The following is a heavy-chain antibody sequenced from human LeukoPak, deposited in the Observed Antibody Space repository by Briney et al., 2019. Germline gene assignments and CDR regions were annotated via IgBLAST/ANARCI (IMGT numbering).Heavy chain of an antibody. Sequence: ASVKVSCKASGYTFTGHYIHWVRLAPGQGLEWMGWINPNSGGTNYAQKFQGRVTMTRDTSISTAYMELSRLRSDDTAVYYCARANYGDYWGYFDYWGQGTLVTVSS. CDR2: INPNSGGT. V-gene: IGHV1-2*02. D-gene: IGHD4-17*01. J-gene: IGHJ4*02. CDR1: GYTFTGHY. CDR3: ARANYGDYWGYFDY.